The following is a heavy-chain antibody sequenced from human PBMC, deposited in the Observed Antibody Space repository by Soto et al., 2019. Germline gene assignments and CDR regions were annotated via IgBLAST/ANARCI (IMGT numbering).Heavy chain of an antibody. D-gene: IGHD3-3*01. CDR2: IYSGGST. V-gene: IGHV3-53*01. CDR1: AFIAISNY. CDR3: ARGTYYDCWSGYSSVMDV. Sequence: GRSLILSCAASAFIAISNYKSWVRQAPGKGLEWVSVIYSGGSTYYADSVKGRFTISRDNSKNTLYLQMNSLRAEDTAVYYCARGTYYDCWSGYSSVMDVCGQGTTVSVSS. J-gene: IGHJ6*02.